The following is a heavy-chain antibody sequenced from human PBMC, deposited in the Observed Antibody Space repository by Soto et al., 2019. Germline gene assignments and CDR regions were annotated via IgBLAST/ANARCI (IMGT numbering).Heavy chain of an antibody. Sequence: ASVKVSCKASGYTFTGYYMHWVRQAPGQGLEWMGWINPNSGGTNYAQKFQGWVTMTRDTSISTAYMELSRLRSDDTAVYYCAREPITMVRRGYSYSGMDVWGQGTTVTVSS. CDR3: AREPITMVRRGYSYSGMDV. V-gene: IGHV1-2*04. J-gene: IGHJ6*02. CDR1: GYTFTGYY. CDR2: INPNSGGT. D-gene: IGHD3-10*01.